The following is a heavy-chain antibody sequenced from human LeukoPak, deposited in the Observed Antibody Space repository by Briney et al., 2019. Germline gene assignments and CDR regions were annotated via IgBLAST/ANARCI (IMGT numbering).Heavy chain of an antibody. CDR2: INHSGST. D-gene: IGHD3-22*01. CDR1: GGSFSGYY. Sequence: SETLSLTCAVYGGSFSGYYWSWIRQPPGKGLEWTGEINHSGSTNYNPSLKSRVTISVDTSKNQFSLKLSSVTAADTAVYYCARVRPDYYDSSGYVDYWGQGTLVTVSS. V-gene: IGHV4-34*01. J-gene: IGHJ4*02. CDR3: ARVRPDYYDSSGYVDY.